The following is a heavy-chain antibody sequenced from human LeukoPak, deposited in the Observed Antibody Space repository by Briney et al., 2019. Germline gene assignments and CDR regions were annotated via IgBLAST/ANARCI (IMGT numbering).Heavy chain of an antibody. D-gene: IGHD6-6*01. CDR3: ARSIAARLYSFDP. V-gene: IGHV3-64*01. CDR2: ISSNGGST. CDR1: GFTFSSYA. Sequence: PGGSLRLSCAASGFTFSSYAMHWVRQAPGKGLEYVSAISSNGGSTYYANSVKGRFTISRDNSKNTLYLQMGSLRAEDMAVYYCARSIAARLYSFDPWGQGTLVTVSS. J-gene: IGHJ5*02.